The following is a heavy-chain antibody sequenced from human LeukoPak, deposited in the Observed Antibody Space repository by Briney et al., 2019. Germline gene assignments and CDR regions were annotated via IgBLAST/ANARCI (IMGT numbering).Heavy chain of an antibody. Sequence: ASVKVSCKASGYTFSDYYIHWVRQAPGQGLEWMGWISPKSGGTNYAQNFQGRVTMTRDTSINTAYMELSRLRPDDTGVYYCARHNYDFDFDSWGQGALVTVSS. CDR2: ISPKSGGT. D-gene: IGHD3-3*01. V-gene: IGHV1-2*02. J-gene: IGHJ4*02. CDR1: GYTFSDYY. CDR3: ARHNYDFDFDS.